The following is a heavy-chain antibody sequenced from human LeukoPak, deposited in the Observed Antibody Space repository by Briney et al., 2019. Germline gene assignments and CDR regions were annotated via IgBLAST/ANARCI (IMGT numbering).Heavy chain of an antibody. CDR3: ARDLVAVAGLSFDY. D-gene: IGHD6-19*01. CDR2: ISSSSSYI. V-gene: IGHV3-21*01. CDR1: GFTFSSYS. J-gene: IGHJ4*02. Sequence: GGSLRLSCAASGFTFSSYSMNWVRQAPGKGPEWVSSISSSSSYIYYADSVKGRFTISRDNAKNSLYLQMNSLRAEDTAVYYCARDLVAVAGLSFDYWGQGTLVTVSS.